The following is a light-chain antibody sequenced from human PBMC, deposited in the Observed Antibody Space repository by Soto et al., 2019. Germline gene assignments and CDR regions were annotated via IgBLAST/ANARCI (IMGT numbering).Light chain of an antibody. CDR3: QQANSFPIT. CDR1: QGLKF. Sequence: DIQMTQSPSSVSASVGDTVTITCRASQGLKFLAWYQQKPGKAPRLLINEATNLQSGVPPRFSGSGSGTDFTLTISSLQPEDFATYFCQQANSFPITFGQGTRLEIK. V-gene: IGKV1-12*01. J-gene: IGKJ5*01. CDR2: EAT.